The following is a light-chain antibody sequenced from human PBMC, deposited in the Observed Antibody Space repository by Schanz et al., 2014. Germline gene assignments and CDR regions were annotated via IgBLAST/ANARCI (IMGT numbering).Light chain of an antibody. Sequence: DIQMTQSPSSLSASVGDRVTITCRASQNIRSYLSWYQQKPGKAPNLLIYAASSLQSGVPSRFSGIGSGTDFTLTINSLQPEDFATYYCQQLHTYPPTFGGGTKVEIK. CDR3: QQLHTYPPT. CDR1: QNIRSY. CDR2: AAS. V-gene: IGKV1-39*01. J-gene: IGKJ4*01.